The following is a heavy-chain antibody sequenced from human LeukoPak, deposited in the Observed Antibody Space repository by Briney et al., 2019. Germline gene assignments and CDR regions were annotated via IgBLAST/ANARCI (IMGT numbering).Heavy chain of an antibody. V-gene: IGHV4-59*11. CDR3: ARGEYQLLLHH. CDR1: GGSISGQY. Sequence: PSETLSLTCTVSGGSISGQYWSLIRQPPGKGLEWIGYIYYTGITKYNPSLKSRVTISVDTSKNQFSLKLSSVTAADTAVYYCARGEYQLLLHHWGQGTLVTVSS. CDR2: IYYTGIT. D-gene: IGHD2-2*01. J-gene: IGHJ4*02.